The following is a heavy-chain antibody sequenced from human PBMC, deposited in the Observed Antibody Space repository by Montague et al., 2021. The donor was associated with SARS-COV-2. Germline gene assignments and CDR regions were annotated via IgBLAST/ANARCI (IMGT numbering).Heavy chain of an antibody. CDR3: ARDLGSSNSDY. J-gene: IGHJ4*02. CDR2: ISPRSNFI. D-gene: IGHD2-15*01. CDR1: AFTFSSYT. V-gene: IGHV3-21*01. Sequence: SLRLSCAASAFTFSSYTMNWVRQAPGRGLEWVSSISPRSNFIYYADSVKGRFTISRDNAKNSLYLQMNSLRADDTAVYLCARDLGSSNSDYWGQGTLVTVSS.